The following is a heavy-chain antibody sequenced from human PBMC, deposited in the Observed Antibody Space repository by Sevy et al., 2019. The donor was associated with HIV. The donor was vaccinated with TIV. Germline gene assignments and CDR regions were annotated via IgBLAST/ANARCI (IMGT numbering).Heavy chain of an antibody. J-gene: IGHJ6*02. D-gene: IGHD2-15*01. V-gene: IGHV3-30*02. CDR1: GFTFSSYG. Sequence: GGSLRLSCAASGFTFSSYGMHWVRQAPGKGLEWVAFIRYDGSNKYYADSVKDRFTISRDNSKNTLYLQMNSLRAEDTAVYYCATSRYCSGGSCYGADYYYGMDVWGQGTTVTVSS. CDR2: IRYDGSNK. CDR3: ATSRYCSGGSCYGADYYYGMDV.